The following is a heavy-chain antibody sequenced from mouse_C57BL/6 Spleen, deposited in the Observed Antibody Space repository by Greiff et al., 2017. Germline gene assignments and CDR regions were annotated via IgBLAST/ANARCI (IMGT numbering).Heavy chain of an antibody. J-gene: IGHJ2*01. CDR1: GYTFTSYW. CDR2: IYPSDSET. V-gene: IGHV1-61*01. D-gene: IGHD1-1*01. CDR3: ARSEDTTVYFDY. Sequence: VQLQQPGAELVRPGSSVKLSCKASGYTFTSYWMDWVKQRPGQGLEWIGNIYPSDSETHYNQKFKDKATLTVDKSSSTAYMQLSSLTSEDSAVYYCARSEDTTVYFDYWGQGTTLTVSS.